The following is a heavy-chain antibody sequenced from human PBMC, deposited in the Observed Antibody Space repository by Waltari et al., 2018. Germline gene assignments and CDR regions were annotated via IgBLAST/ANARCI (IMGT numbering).Heavy chain of an antibody. Sequence: QLQLQESGTGLVKPSETLSLTCTVPGGSISSSSYYWGWIRQPPGKGLEWIGSIYYIGTSYHNPALKSRVTIAVDTSKNQCCVKLSSVTAADTAVYYWASRVLWFREVSPHDYWGQGTLVTVSS. CDR1: GGSISSSSYY. D-gene: IGHD3-10*01. CDR3: ASRVLWFREVSPHDY. CDR2: IYYIGTS. V-gene: IGHV4-39*07. J-gene: IGHJ4*02.